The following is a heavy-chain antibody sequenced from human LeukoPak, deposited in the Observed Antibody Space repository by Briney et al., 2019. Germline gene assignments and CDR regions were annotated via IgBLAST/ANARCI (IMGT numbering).Heavy chain of an antibody. Sequence: ASVKVSCKTSGYTFTSYDINWVRQATGQGLEWMGWMNPNSGNTGYAQKFQGRVTITRNTSISTAYMELSRLRSDDTAVYYCARGGSGSSELDYWGQGTLVTVSS. CDR2: MNPNSGNT. D-gene: IGHD1-26*01. CDR1: GYTFTSYD. CDR3: ARGGSGSSELDY. J-gene: IGHJ4*02. V-gene: IGHV1-8*03.